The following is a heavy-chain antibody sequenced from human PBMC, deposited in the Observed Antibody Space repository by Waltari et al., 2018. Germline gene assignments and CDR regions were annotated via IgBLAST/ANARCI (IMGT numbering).Heavy chain of an antibody. Sequence: EVQLVESGGGLVQPGRSLRLSCAASGFTFDDYAMHWVRQAPGKGLEWVSGISWNSGSIGYADSVKGRFTISRDDAKNSLYLQMNSLRVEDTAVYYCARALWASTVASITGAFDIWGQGTMVTVSS. CDR3: ARALWASTVASITGAFDI. D-gene: IGHD5-12*01. J-gene: IGHJ3*02. CDR1: GFTFDDYA. V-gene: IGHV3-9*01. CDR2: ISWNSGSI.